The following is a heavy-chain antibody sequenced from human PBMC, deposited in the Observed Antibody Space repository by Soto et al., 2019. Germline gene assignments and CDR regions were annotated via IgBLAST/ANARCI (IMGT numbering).Heavy chain of an antibody. CDR3: AREGRDYYDSSGHEAFDI. CDR2: IWYDGSNK. V-gene: IGHV3-33*01. Sequence: PQRHPCTASEFTFSSYAMHRVRKTPGKGLEWVAVIWYDGSNKYYAESVKGRFTISRDNSKNTLYLQMNSLRAEDTAVYYCAREGRDYYDSSGHEAFDIWGQGTMVTVSS. CDR1: EFTFSSYA. J-gene: IGHJ3*02. D-gene: IGHD3-22*01.